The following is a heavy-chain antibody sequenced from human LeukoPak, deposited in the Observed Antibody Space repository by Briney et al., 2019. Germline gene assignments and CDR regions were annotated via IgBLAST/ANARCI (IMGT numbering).Heavy chain of an antibody. Sequence: SETLSLTCSVSGGSISSNGYYWGWIRQPPGKGLEWIGSIYYTGSTFDNPSLESRVTISVDTSKNQFSLKLSSVTAADTAVYYCARGVRGSSGWTDAFDIWGQGTMVTVSS. CDR1: GGSISSNGYY. CDR2: IYYTGST. V-gene: IGHV4-39*07. CDR3: ARGVRGSSGWTDAFDI. D-gene: IGHD6-19*01. J-gene: IGHJ3*02.